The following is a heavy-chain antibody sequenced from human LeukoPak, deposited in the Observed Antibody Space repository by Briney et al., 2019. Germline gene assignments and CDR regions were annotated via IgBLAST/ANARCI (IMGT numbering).Heavy chain of an antibody. V-gene: IGHV3-53*01. J-gene: IGHJ4*02. Sequence: GGSLRLSCAASGFTVSSNYMSWVRQAPGKGLEWVSVIYSGGSTYYADSVKGRFTISRDNSKSTLYLQMNSLRAEDTAVYYCARGQVVISEYYFDYWGQGTLVTVSS. CDR2: IYSGGST. D-gene: IGHD3-22*01. CDR1: GFTVSSNY. CDR3: ARGQVVISEYYFDY.